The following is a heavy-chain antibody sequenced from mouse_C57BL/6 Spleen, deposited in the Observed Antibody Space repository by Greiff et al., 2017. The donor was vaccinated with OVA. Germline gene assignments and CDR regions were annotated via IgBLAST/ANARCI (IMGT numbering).Heavy chain of an antibody. CDR3: ARRGDGYSYAMDY. D-gene: IGHD2-3*01. CDR2: IYPSDSET. J-gene: IGHJ4*01. CDR1: GYTFTSYW. Sequence: VKLQQPGAELVRPGSSVKLSCKASGYTFTSYWMDWVKQRPGQGLEWIGNIYPSDSETHYNQKFKDKATLTVDKSSSTAYMQLSSLTSEDSAVYYGARRGDGYSYAMDYWGQGTSVTVSS. V-gene: IGHV1-61*01.